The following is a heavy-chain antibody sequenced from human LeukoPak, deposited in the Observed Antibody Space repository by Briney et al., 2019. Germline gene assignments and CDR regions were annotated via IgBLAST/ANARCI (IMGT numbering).Heavy chain of an antibody. J-gene: IGHJ4*02. D-gene: IGHD5-18*01. Sequence: PGGSLRLSCAASGFTFSSYYMSWVRQAPGKGLEWVSSISSSSSYIYYADSVKGRFTISRDNAKNSLYLQMNSLRAEGTAVYYCARTQLSDTAMSYFDYWGRGTLVTVSS. CDR2: ISSSSSYI. CDR3: ARTQLSDTAMSYFDY. V-gene: IGHV3-21*01. CDR1: GFTFSSYY.